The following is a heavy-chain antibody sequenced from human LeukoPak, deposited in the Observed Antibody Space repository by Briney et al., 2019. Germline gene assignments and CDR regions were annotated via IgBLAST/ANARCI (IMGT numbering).Heavy chain of an antibody. Sequence: SETLSLTCTVSGGSITSYTYYWGWTRQPPGKGLEWIGSMSYSGSSYYNPSLKSRVTISLDTSKNQFSLKLTSVTAADTAVYYCARPSNYGSGLGILDWGQGTLVIVSS. CDR2: MSYSGSS. J-gene: IGHJ4*02. V-gene: IGHV4-39*01. D-gene: IGHD3-10*01. CDR1: GGSITSYTYY. CDR3: ARPSNYGSGLGILD.